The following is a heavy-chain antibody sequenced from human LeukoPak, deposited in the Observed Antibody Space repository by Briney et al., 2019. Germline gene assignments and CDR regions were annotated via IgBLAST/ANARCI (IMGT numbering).Heavy chain of an antibody. V-gene: IGHV3-7*01. D-gene: IGHD1-26*01. CDR3: AKSRMVWEP. J-gene: IGHJ5*02. CDR2: IKQDGSDK. CDR1: GFTFTKYW. Sequence: GGSLRLSCAASGFTFTKYWMTWVRQAPGKGLEWVGNIKQDGSDKNYMDSVKGRFTISRDNSKNTLYLQMNSLRAEDTAVYYCAKSRMVWEPRRQGTLVTVSS.